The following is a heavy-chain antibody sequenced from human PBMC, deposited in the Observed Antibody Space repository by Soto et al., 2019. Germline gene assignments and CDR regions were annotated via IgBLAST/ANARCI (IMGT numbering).Heavy chain of an antibody. V-gene: IGHV3-23*01. J-gene: IGHJ4*02. Sequence: SGFTFSSYAMSWVRQAPGKGLEWVSAISGSGGSTYYADSVKGRFTVSKDNSKNSLYLQMNSLRAEDTAVYYCARPMYYYDSSGPPAYWGQGTLVTVSS. D-gene: IGHD3-22*01. CDR1: GFTFSSYA. CDR2: ISGSGGST. CDR3: ARPMYYYDSSGPPAY.